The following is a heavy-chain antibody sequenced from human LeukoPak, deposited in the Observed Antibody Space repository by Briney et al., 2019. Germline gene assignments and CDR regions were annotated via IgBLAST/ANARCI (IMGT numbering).Heavy chain of an antibody. V-gene: IGHV1-69*05. J-gene: IGHJ6*03. CDR1: GGTFSSYA. CDR3: ASPTVTTDLVDCYYMDV. Sequence: SVKVSCKASGGTFSSYAISWVRQAPGQGLGWMGGIIPIFGTANYAQKFQGRVTITTDESTSTAYMELSSLRSGDTAVYYCASPTVTTDLVDCYYMDVWGKGTTVTVSS. CDR2: IIPIFGTA. D-gene: IGHD4-11*01.